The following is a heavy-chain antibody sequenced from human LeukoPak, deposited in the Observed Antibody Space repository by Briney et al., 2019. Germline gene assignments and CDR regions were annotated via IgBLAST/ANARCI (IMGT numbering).Heavy chain of an antibody. CDR2: IYTSGST. CDR1: GGSISSYY. J-gene: IGHJ4*02. CDR3: AGSLNYDFRSGYYF. D-gene: IGHD3-3*01. Sequence: SETLLLTCTVSGGSISSYYWSWIRQPAGKGLEWIGRIYTSGSTNYNPSLKSRVTMSVDTSKNHFSLKLSSVTAADTAVYYCAGSLNYDFRSGYYFWGQGTLVTVSS. V-gene: IGHV4-4*07.